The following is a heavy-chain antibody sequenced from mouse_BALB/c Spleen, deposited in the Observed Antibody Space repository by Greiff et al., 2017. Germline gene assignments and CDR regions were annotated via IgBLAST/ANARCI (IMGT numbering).Heavy chain of an antibody. V-gene: IGHV14-3*02. D-gene: IGHD1-1*02. Sequence: VQLQQSGAELVKPGASVKLSCTASGFNIKDTYMHWVKQRPEQGLEWIGRIDPANGNTKYDPKFQGKATITADTSSNTAYLQLSSLTSEYAAVYYCARGGGRAMDYWGQGTSVTVSA. J-gene: IGHJ4*01. CDR2: IDPANGNT. CDR3: ARGGGRAMDY. CDR1: GFNIKDTY.